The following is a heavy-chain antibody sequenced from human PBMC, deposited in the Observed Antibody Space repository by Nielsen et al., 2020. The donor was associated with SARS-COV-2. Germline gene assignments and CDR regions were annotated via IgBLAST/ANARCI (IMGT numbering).Heavy chain of an antibody. CDR2: IWYDGSRE. CDR3: ARAYRTGTFPDH. V-gene: IGHV3-33*08. J-gene: IGHJ4*02. D-gene: IGHD1/OR15-1a*01. CDR1: GFTFSSYG. Sequence: GGSLRLSCAASGFTFSSYGMHWVRQAPGKGLEWVAIIWYDGSREYYADSVKGRFTISRDNSKNTLYLQMNSLRADDTAVYYCARAYRTGTFPDHWGQGTLVTVSS.